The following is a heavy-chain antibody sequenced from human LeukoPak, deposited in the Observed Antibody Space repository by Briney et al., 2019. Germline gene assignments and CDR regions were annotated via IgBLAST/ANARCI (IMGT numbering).Heavy chain of an antibody. CDR2: IYPGDSNT. Sequence: GESLRISCKGSGYSFTSYWIGWVRQMPGKGLDWMGIIYPGDSNTRYSPSLQGQVTMSVDKSITTAYLQWSSLKASDTAMYYCARPLGHDAFDIWGQGTMVTVSS. CDR1: GYSFTSYW. J-gene: IGHJ3*02. D-gene: IGHD7-27*01. V-gene: IGHV5-51*01. CDR3: ARPLGHDAFDI.